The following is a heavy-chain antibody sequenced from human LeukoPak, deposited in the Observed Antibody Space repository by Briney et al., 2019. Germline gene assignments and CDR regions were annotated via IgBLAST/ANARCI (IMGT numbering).Heavy chain of an antibody. CDR2: IIPIFGTA. CDR1: GGTFSSYA. CDR3: ASGIYYDSSGYYSGVYYMDV. D-gene: IGHD3-22*01. V-gene: IGHV1-69*13. Sequence: ASVKVSCKASGGTFSSYAISWVRQAPGQGLEWMGGIIPIFGTANYAQKFQGRVTITADESTSTAYMELSSLRSEDTAVYYCASGIYYDSSGYYSGVYYMDVWGKGTTVTISS. J-gene: IGHJ6*03.